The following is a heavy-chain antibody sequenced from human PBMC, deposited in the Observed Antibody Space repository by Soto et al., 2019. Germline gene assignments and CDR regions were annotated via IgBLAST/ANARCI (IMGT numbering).Heavy chain of an antibody. D-gene: IGHD5-12*01. Sequence: QVQLQESGPGLVKPSQTLSLTCTVSGGSISSGGYYWSWLRQHPGQGLEWIGYIYYSGSTYYNPSHKSRVTISVDTSKNQFYLKLSSVTAAVTAVDYCARVIDTVATGGNAVDIWGQGTMFTVSS. J-gene: IGHJ3*02. CDR1: GGSISSGGYY. CDR2: IYYSGST. CDR3: ARVIDTVATGGNAVDI. V-gene: IGHV4-31*03.